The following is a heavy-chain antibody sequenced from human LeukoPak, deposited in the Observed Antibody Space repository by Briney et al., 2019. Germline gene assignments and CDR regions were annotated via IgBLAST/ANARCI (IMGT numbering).Heavy chain of an antibody. J-gene: IGHJ3*02. Sequence: SETLSLTCTVSGYAISSGYFWGWIRQPPGKGLEWIGSIYHSGSTSYNPSLKSRLTISVDTSKNQFSLKLSSVTAADTAVYYCARDWYGSGSSRDAFDIWGQGTMVTVSS. CDR2: IYHSGST. V-gene: IGHV4-38-2*02. CDR3: ARDWYGSGSSRDAFDI. D-gene: IGHD3-10*01. CDR1: GYAISSGYF.